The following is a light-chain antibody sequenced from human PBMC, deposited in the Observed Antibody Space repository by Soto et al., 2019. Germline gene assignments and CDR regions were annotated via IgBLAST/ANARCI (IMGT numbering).Light chain of an antibody. CDR2: DVS. CDR1: SIDVGGYNY. J-gene: IGLJ1*01. CDR3: LSYTRSSPYV. V-gene: IGLV2-14*03. Sequence: QSVLTQPASVSGSPGQSITISFTGTSIDVGGYNYVSWYQHHPGKAPKLIIFDVSNRPSGISNRFSGSKSGNTASLTISGLQAEDEADYYCLSYTRSSPYVFGTGTKVTVL.